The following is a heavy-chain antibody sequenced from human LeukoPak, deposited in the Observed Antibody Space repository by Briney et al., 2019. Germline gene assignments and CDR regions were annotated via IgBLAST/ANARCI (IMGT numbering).Heavy chain of an antibody. CDR1: GFTFSNYW. Sequence: GGSLRLSCAASGFTFSNYWMHWVRQAPGKGLVWVSRISSDGSSTSYADSVKGRFTISRDNAKNTLYLQMNSLRAEDTAVYYCARGYSRSNQPLDYWGQGTLVTVSS. D-gene: IGHD6-6*01. CDR2: ISSDGSST. CDR3: ARGYSRSNQPLDY. V-gene: IGHV3-74*01. J-gene: IGHJ4*02.